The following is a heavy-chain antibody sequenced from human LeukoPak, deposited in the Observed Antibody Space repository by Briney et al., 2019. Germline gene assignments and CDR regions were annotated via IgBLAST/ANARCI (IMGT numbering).Heavy chain of an antibody. CDR1: GGTFSSYA. V-gene: IGHV1-69*13. CDR3: ASITGYCYGKVGN. J-gene: IGHJ4*02. D-gene: IGHD5-18*01. Sequence: ASVKVSCKASGGTFSSYAISWVRQAPGQGLEWMGRIIPIFGTANYAQKFQGRVTITADESTSTAYMELSSLRSEDTAVYYCASITGYCYGKVGNWGQGTLVTVSS. CDR2: IIPIFGTA.